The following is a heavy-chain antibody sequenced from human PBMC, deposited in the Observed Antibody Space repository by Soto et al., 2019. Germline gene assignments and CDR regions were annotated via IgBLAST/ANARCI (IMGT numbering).Heavy chain of an antibody. CDR2: ISGSGGST. CDR1: GFTFSSYD. V-gene: IGHV3-23*01. CDR3: ATGRYYYDSSADFDY. Sequence: EVQLLESGGGLVPPGGSLRLSCAASGFTFSSYDMSWVRQAPGKGLEWVSAISGSGGSTYYADSVKGRFTISRDNSKNTLYPQMKSRRAEDTAVYSCATGRYYYDSSADFDYWCQGTLVTVSS. J-gene: IGHJ4*02. D-gene: IGHD3-22*01.